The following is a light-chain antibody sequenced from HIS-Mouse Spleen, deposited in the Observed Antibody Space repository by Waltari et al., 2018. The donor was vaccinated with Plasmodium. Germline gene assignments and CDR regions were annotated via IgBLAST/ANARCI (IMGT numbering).Light chain of an antibody. J-gene: IGKJ3*01. V-gene: IGKV3-15*01. CDR2: GAY. CDR1: QSVSSN. Sequence: EIVMTQSPATLSVSPGERATLSCRASQSVSSNLAWYQQKPGQAPRLLIYGAYTRATGIPARLSGSGSGTEFTLTISSLQSEDFAVYYCQQYNNWSFTFGPGTKVDIK. CDR3: QQYNNWSFT.